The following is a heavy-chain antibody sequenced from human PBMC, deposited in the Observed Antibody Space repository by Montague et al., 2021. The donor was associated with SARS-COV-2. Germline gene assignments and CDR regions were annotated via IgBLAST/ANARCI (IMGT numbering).Heavy chain of an antibody. J-gene: IGHJ6*02. CDR3: ARVLGGYYGMDV. CDR2: ISYDGSNK. D-gene: IGHD2/OR15-2a*01. Sequence: SLRLSCAASGFTFSSYAMRWVRQAPGKGLEWVAVISYDGSNKYYADSVKGRFTISRDNSKNTLYLQMNSLRAEDTAVYYCARVLGGYYGMDVWGQGTTVTVSS. CDR1: GFTFSSYA. V-gene: IGHV3-30*04.